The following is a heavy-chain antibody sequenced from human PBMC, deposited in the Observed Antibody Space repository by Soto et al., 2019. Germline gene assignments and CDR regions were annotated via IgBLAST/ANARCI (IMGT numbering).Heavy chain of an antibody. CDR1: GGSISSSSW. CDR3: ANLAVAGAGMAV. CDR2: IYHSGST. Sequence: SETLSLTCAVSGGSISSSSWWRWVRQPPGKGRGWIGEIYHSGSTNYNPSLKSRVTITVDKSKNQFSLKLSSVTAADTAVYDCANLAVAGAGMAVWGQGTTVTVSS. V-gene: IGHV4-4*02. J-gene: IGHJ6*02. D-gene: IGHD6-19*01.